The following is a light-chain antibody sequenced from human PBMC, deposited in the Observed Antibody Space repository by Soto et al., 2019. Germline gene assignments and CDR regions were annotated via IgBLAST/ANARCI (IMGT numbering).Light chain of an antibody. V-gene: IGKV1-39*01. Sequence: DIQMTQSPSSLSASVGDRVTITCRASQGISTYLNWYQQKPGKAPNLLIYAASSLQSGVPSRFSGRSSGTDFALTISSLQPEDFSTYYCQQTYSTSPVTFGQGTRLEI. CDR2: AAS. CDR1: QGISTY. CDR3: QQTYSTSPVT. J-gene: IGKJ5*01.